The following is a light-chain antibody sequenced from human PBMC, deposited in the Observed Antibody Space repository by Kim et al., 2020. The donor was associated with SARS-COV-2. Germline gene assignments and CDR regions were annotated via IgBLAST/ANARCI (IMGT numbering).Light chain of an antibody. Sequence: SVSPGQTASITCSGDKLGDKYACWYQQKPGQSPVLVIYQDSKRPSGIPKRFSGSNSGNTATLTISGTQAMDEADYYCQAWDSSTKVFGTGTKVTVL. CDR2: QDS. CDR1: KLGDKY. J-gene: IGLJ1*01. V-gene: IGLV3-1*01. CDR3: QAWDSSTKV.